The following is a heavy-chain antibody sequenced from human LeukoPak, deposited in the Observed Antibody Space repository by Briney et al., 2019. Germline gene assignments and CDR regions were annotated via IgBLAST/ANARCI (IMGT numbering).Heavy chain of an antibody. CDR2: IYPRDSDT. J-gene: IGHJ3*02. D-gene: IGHD3-10*01. Sequence: GESLKISCEGSGCSFTNYWIGWVRQMPGKGLEWMGIIYPRDSDTRYSPSFQGQVTISADKSISTAYLQWSSLKASDTAMYFCARLGYYGSGTFGLPDAFDIWGQGTMVTVSS. CDR3: ARLGYYGSGTFGLPDAFDI. CDR1: GCSFTNYW. V-gene: IGHV5-51*01.